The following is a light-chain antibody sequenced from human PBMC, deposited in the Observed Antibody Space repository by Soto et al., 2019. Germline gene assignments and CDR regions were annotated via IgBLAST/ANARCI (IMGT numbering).Light chain of an antibody. Sequence: DIQVTQSPSTLSASVGDKDSITCRASQRISSWLAWYQQKTGKAPMLLIYKASSLESGVPSRFSGSGSGTEFTLTISSLLPDDFATYYCQQYNSYSPPWTFCQGPKVDIK. V-gene: IGKV1-5*03. CDR2: KAS. CDR1: QRISSW. J-gene: IGKJ1*01. CDR3: QQYNSYSPPWT.